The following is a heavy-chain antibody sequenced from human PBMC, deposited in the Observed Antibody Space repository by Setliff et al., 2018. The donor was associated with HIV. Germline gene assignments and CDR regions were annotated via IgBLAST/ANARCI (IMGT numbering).Heavy chain of an antibody. J-gene: IGHJ3*01. CDR3: ARRIAPGWWGGNSGDAFDL. CDR1: GGSISGSSYY. Sequence: SETLSLTCTVSGGSISGSSYYWGWIRQPPGKGLEWIGSLYYSGGTYYNPSLKSRVTMSVDTSKNQFSLKLSSVTAADTAVYYCARRIAPGWWGGNSGDAFDLWGQGTMVTVSS. V-gene: IGHV4-39*01. CDR2: LYYSGGT. D-gene: IGHD2-21*02.